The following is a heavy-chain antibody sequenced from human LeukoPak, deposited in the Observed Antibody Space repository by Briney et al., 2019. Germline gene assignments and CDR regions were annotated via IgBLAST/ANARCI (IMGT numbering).Heavy chain of an antibody. CDR3: AKTGIQYDSSGYYCDI. J-gene: IGHJ3*02. CDR2: ISSSSSYI. V-gene: IGHV3-21*01. Sequence: GGSLRLSCAASGFTFSSYSMNWVRQAPGKGLEWVSSISSSSSYIYYADSVKGRFTISRDNAKNSLYLQMNSLRAEDTAVYYCAKTGIQYDSSGYYCDIWGQGTMVTVSS. D-gene: IGHD3-22*01. CDR1: GFTFSSYS.